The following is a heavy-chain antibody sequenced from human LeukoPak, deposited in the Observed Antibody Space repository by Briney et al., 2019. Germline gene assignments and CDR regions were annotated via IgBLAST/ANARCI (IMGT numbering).Heavy chain of an antibody. Sequence: PGGSLRLSCAASGFTFSSYSMNLVRQAPGKGLEWVSSISSSSSYIYYADSVKGRFTISRDNAKNSLYLQMNSLRAEDTAVYYCARDDSRSTSCYIIWGQGTLVTVSS. CDR1: GFTFSSYS. CDR2: ISSSSSYI. V-gene: IGHV3-21*01. J-gene: IGHJ4*02. CDR3: ARDDSRSTSCYII. D-gene: IGHD2-2*02.